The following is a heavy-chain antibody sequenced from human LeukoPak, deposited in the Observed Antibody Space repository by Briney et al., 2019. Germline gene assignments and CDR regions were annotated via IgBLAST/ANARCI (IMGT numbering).Heavy chain of an antibody. D-gene: IGHD1-1*01. J-gene: IGHJ6*02. Sequence: GVSVKVSCKASGYTFTSYYMHWVRQAPGQGLEWMGIINPSGGSTSYAQKFQGRVTMTRDTSTSTAYMELSSLRSEDTAVYYCARALESVGPTGYYYYGMDVWGQGTTVTVSS. CDR1: GYTFTSYY. V-gene: IGHV1-46*01. CDR3: ARALESVGPTGYYYYGMDV. CDR2: INPSGGST.